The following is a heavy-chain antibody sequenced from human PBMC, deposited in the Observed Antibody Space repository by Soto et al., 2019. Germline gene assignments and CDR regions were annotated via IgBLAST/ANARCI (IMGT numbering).Heavy chain of an antibody. Sequence: PASGFTFSSYWMSWVRQAPGKGLEWVANIKQDGSEKYYVDSVKGRFTISRDNAKNSLYLQMNSLRAEDTAVYYCARDLASTTIPNYWGQGTLVTVSS. J-gene: IGHJ4*02. CDR1: GFTFSSYW. CDR2: IKQDGSEK. D-gene: IGHD4-17*01. CDR3: ARDLASTTIPNY. V-gene: IGHV3-7*04.